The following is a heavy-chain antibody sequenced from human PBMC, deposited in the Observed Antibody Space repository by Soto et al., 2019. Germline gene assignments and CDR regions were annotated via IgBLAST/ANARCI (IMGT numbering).Heavy chain of an antibody. J-gene: IGHJ5*02. CDR3: ARGVNYYDSSGSSWFDP. V-gene: IGHV4-30-4*01. CDR1: GGSISSGDYY. Sequence: SETLSLTCTVSGGSISSGDYYWSWIRQPPGKGLEWIGFIYHSGTTYYNPSPKSRVTISVDRSKNQFSLKLDSVTAADTAFYYFARGVNYYDSSGSSWFDPWGQGALVTVSS. CDR2: IYHSGTT. D-gene: IGHD3-22*01.